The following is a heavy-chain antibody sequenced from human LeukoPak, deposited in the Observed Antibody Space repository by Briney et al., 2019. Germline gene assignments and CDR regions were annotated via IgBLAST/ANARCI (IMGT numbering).Heavy chain of an antibody. CDR2: IYYSGST. CDR3: ARDPPGRAFDI. J-gene: IGHJ3*02. Sequence: SETLSLTCAVSGGSINTYYWSWIRQPPGKGLEWIGYIYYSGSTNYNPSLKSRVTISVDTSKNQFSLKLSSVTAADTAVYYCARDPPGRAFDIWGQGTMVTVSS. V-gene: IGHV4-59*12. CDR1: GGSINTYY.